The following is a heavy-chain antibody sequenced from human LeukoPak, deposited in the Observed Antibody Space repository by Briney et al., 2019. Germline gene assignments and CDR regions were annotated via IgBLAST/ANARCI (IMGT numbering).Heavy chain of an antibody. CDR2: INHSGST. V-gene: IGHV4-34*01. CDR3: AIYAGDSNCFDY. D-gene: IGHD3-10*01. CDR1: GGSFSGYY. J-gene: IGHJ4*02. Sequence: SETLSLTCAVYGGSFSGYYWSWIRQPPGKGLEWIGEINHSGSTNYNPSLKSRVTISVDTSKNQFSLKLSSVTAADTAVYYCAIYAGDSNCFDYWGQGTLVTVSS.